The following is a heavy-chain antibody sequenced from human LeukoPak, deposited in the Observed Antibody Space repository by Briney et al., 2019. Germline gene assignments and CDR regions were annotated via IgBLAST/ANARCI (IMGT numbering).Heavy chain of an antibody. CDR3: ARDRSYYDSSGYYAFDI. Sequence: GGSLRLSCAASGFTVSSNYMSWVRQAPGKGLEWVSVIYSGGSTYYADSVKGRFTISRDNSKNTLYLQMNSLRAEDTAVYYCARDRSYYDSSGYYAFDIWGQGTMVTVSS. D-gene: IGHD3-22*01. CDR2: IYSGGST. V-gene: IGHV3-53*01. CDR1: GFTVSSNY. J-gene: IGHJ3*02.